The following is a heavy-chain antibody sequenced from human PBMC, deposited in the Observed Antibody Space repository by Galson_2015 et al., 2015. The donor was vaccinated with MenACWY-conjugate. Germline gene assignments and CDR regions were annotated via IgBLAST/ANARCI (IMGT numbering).Heavy chain of an antibody. J-gene: IGHJ3*02. D-gene: IGHD2/OR15-2a*01. CDR2: MSNSESVE. CDR1: GFAFSRFG. CDR3: AKEKLEYYSHGFHRFDI. Sequence: SLRLSCAASGFAFSRFGMHWVRQAPGKELEWVALMSNSESVEFYGDSVRGRFTISRDNSMNTLYLQMNSLRAEDTAIYYCAKEKLEYYSHGFHRFDIWGQGTMVTVSS. V-gene: IGHV3-30*18.